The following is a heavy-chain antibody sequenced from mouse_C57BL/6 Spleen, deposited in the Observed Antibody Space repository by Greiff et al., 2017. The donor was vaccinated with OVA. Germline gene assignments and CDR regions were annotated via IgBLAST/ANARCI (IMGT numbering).Heavy chain of an antibody. D-gene: IGHD1-1*01. J-gene: IGHJ2*01. CDR3: TRGAGYYGSSPLDY. Sequence: VKLVESGAELVRPGASVTLSCKASGYTFTDYEMHWVKQTPVHGLEWIGAIDPETGGTAYNQKFKGKAILTADKSSSTAYMELRSLTSEDSAVYYCTRGAGYYGSSPLDYWGQGTTLTVSS. CDR2: IDPETGGT. CDR1: GYTFTDYE. V-gene: IGHV1-15*01.